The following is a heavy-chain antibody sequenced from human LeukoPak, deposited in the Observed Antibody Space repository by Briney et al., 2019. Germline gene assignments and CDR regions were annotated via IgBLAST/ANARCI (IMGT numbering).Heavy chain of an antibody. J-gene: IGHJ6*03. CDR2: INPKSGGT. D-gene: IGHD3-22*01. CDR1: GYTFIDYH. CDR3: VRDIDYYDSSGFGGGYYYYYYMDV. V-gene: IGHV1-2*06. Sequence: ASVKVSCKASGYTFIDYHLHWLRQAPGQGLEWVGRINPKSGGTNYAQKFQGRVTMTRDTSISTAYMELSSLRSDDTAVYFCVRDIDYYDSSGFGGGYYYYYYMDVWGRGTTVTVSS.